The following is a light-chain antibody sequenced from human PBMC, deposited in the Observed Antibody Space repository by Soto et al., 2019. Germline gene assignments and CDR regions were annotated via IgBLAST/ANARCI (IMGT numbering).Light chain of an antibody. V-gene: IGLV2-11*01. CDR1: SSDVGCYNY. CDR2: DVS. J-gene: IGLJ2*01. CDR3: CSYAGSYKLVV. Sequence: QSALTQPRSVSGSPGQSVTISCTGTSSDVGCYNYVSWYQQHPGKAPKLMIYDVSKWPSGVPDRFSGSKSGNTASLTISGHQAEDEADYYGCSYAGSYKLVVFGGGTKLTVL.